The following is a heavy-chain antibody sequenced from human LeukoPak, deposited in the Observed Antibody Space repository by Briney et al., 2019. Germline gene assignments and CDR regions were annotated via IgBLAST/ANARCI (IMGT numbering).Heavy chain of an antibody. CDR1: GGSFSGYY. Sequence: PSETLSLTCAVYGGSFSGYYWSWIRQPPGKGLEWIGEINHSGSTNYNPSLKSRVTISVDTSKNQFSLKLSSVTAADTAVYYCARHDGGYSSGWRLGYFDYWGQGTLVTVSS. CDR2: INHSGST. V-gene: IGHV4-34*01. J-gene: IGHJ4*02. D-gene: IGHD6-19*01. CDR3: ARHDGGYSSGWRLGYFDY.